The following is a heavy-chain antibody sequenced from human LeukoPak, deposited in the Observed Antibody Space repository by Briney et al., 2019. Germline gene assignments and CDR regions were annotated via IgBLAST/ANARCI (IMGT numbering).Heavy chain of an antibody. Sequence: TGGSLRLSCAASGFPFNTYSMNWVRQAPGKGLEWVSYISSSSSPIYYADSVRGRFTISRDNAKNSVYLEMNSLRDEGTAVYYCVRSMFVDPWGQGTLVTVSS. CDR3: VRSMFVDP. D-gene: IGHD3-10*02. J-gene: IGHJ5*02. CDR2: ISSSSSPI. CDR1: GFPFNTYS. V-gene: IGHV3-48*02.